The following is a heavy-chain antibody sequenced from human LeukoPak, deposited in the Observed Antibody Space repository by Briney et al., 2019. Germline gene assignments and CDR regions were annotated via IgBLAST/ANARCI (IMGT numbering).Heavy chain of an antibody. CDR1: GGSFSGYY. CDR2: INHSGST. CDR3: ARGANYNWDS. V-gene: IGHV4-34*01. Sequence: SETLSLTCAVYGGSFSGYYWSWIHQPPGKGLEWIGEINHSGSTNYNPSLKSRVTISVDTSKNQFSLSLTSVTAADTAVYYCARGANYNWDSWGQGTLVTVSS. D-gene: IGHD1-20*01. J-gene: IGHJ4*02.